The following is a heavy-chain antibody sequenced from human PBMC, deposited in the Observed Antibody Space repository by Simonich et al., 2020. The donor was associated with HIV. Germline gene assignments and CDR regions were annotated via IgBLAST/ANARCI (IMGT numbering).Heavy chain of an antibody. CDR1: GYSISSGYY. J-gene: IGHJ4*02. Sequence: QVQLQESGPGLVKPSETLSLTCAVSGYSISSGYYWGWIRQPPGKGLEWIGSIYYRGSTYYNPSLKSRVTISVDTSKNQFSLKLSSVTAADTAVYYCARREDEAIGGYFDYWGQGTLVTVSS. CDR3: ARREDEAIGGYFDY. V-gene: IGHV4-38-2*01. CDR2: IYYRGST.